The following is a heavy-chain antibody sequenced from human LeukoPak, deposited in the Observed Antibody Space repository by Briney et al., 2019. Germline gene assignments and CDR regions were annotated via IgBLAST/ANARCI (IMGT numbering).Heavy chain of an antibody. J-gene: IGHJ4*02. Sequence: ASVKVSCKASGYTFTSYYMHWVRQAAGQGLEWMGIINPSGGSTSYAQKFQGRVTMTRDMSTSTVYMELSSLRSEDTAVYYCARDRRRGLFDYWGQGTLVTVSS. CDR2: INPSGGST. CDR3: ARDRRRGLFDY. D-gene: IGHD3-10*01. CDR1: GYTFTSYY. V-gene: IGHV1-46*01.